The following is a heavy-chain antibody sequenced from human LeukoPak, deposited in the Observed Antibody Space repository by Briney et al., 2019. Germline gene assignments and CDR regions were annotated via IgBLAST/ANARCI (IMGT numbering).Heavy chain of an antibody. Sequence: PSETLSLTCTVSGDSINSRGYYWTWIRQYPGKGLEWIGYISYSGSTNYNPSLKSRVTILVDTSKSQFSLKLSSVTAADTAVYYCARVSRYYYYGMDVWGQGTTVTVSS. J-gene: IGHJ6*02. CDR2: ISYSGST. V-gene: IGHV4-31*03. CDR3: ARVSRYYYYGMDV. D-gene: IGHD2-2*01. CDR1: GDSINSRGYY.